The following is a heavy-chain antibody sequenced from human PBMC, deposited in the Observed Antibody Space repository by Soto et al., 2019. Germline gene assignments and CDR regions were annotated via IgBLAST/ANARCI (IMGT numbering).Heavy chain of an antibody. J-gene: IGHJ4*02. D-gene: IGHD3-10*01. CDR3: AKFYYGSGGYFDY. Sequence: EVQLLESGGGLVQPGGSLRLSCAASGFTFSSYAMSWVRQAPGKGLEWVSAISGSGDSTYYADSVNGRFTISRDSSKNTLYLQMHSLRAEDTAVYYCAKFYYGSGGYFDYWGQGTLVTVSS. V-gene: IGHV3-23*01. CDR1: GFTFSSYA. CDR2: ISGSGDST.